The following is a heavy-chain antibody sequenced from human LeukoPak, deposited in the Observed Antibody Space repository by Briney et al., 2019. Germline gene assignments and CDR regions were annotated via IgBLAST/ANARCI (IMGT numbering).Heavy chain of an antibody. D-gene: IGHD1-1*01. V-gene: IGHV3-11*04. Sequence: GGSLRLSCAASGFPFSDYYMSWIRQAPGKGLDWLSYISTTGTTIYYADSVKGRFTISRDNAKNSMYLQMNSLRAEDTAVYYCAREVQLERLGFGKEGSAFDYWGQGTLVTVSS. J-gene: IGHJ4*02. CDR1: GFPFSDYY. CDR2: ISTTGTTI. CDR3: AREVQLERLGFGKEGSAFDY.